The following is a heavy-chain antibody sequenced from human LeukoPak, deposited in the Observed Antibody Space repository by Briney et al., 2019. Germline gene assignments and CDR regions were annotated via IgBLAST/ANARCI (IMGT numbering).Heavy chain of an antibody. V-gene: IGHV3-23*01. D-gene: IGHD6-6*01. CDR2: ISGGGAYT. CDR1: GLTFSTYA. J-gene: IGHJ4*02. CDR3: ASYTSSSAHSN. Sequence: PGGSLRLSCAASGLTFSTYAISWVRQAPGRGLEWVSAISGGGAYTYYADSVKGRFTISGDYSKNTLYLQMNGPRAEDTAVYYCASYTSSSAHSNWGQGTLVSVSS.